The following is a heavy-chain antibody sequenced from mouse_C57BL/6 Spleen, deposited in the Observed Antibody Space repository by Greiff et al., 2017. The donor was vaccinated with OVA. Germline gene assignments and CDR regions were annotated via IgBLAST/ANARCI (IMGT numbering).Heavy chain of an antibody. J-gene: IGHJ3*01. Sequence: VQLQQPGAELVKPGASVKMSCKASGYTFTSYWITWVKQRPGQGLEWIGDIYPGSGSTNYKEKFKSKATRTVDTSSSTAYMQLSSLTSEDAAVYYCARSLYHGSSSWFAYWGQGTLVTVSA. CDR1: GYTFTSYW. CDR3: ARSLYHGSSSWFAY. V-gene: IGHV1-55*01. D-gene: IGHD1-1*01. CDR2: IYPGSGST.